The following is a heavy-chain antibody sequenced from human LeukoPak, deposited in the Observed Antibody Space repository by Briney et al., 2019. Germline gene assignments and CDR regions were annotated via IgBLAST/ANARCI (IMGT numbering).Heavy chain of an antibody. V-gene: IGHV4-31*03. CDR3: ARESEVYGMDV. CDR1: GGSISSGGYY. J-gene: IGHJ6*02. CDR2: IYYSGST. Sequence: SQTLSLTCTVSGGSISSGGYYWSWIRQHPGQGLEWIGYIYYSGSTYYNPSLKSRVTISVDTSKNQFSLKLSSVTAADTAVYYCARESEVYGMDVWGQGTTVTVSS.